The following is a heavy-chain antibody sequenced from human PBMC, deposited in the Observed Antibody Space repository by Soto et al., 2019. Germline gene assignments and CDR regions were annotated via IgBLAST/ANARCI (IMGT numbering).Heavy chain of an antibody. J-gene: IGHJ4*02. CDR3: AGASDFWSGYYFDY. V-gene: IGHV4-59*01. D-gene: IGHD3-3*01. Sequence: SETLSLTCTFSGGSISSYYWSWIRQPPGKGLEWIGYIYYSGSTNYNPSLKSRVTISVDTSKDQFSLKLSSVTAADTAVYYCAGASDFWSGYYFDYWGQGTLVTVSS. CDR2: IYYSGST. CDR1: GGSISSYY.